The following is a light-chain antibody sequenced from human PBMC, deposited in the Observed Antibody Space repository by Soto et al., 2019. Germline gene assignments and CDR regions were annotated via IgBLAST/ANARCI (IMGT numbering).Light chain of an antibody. CDR3: HQYGSSPRT. J-gene: IGKJ4*01. V-gene: IGKV3-20*01. CDR1: QSVRSTY. CDR2: GAS. Sequence: EIVLTQSPGTLSVSPGERATLSCRASQSVRSTYLAWYQQKPSQAPRLLIYGASSRATGIPDRFSGSGSGTDFTLTISRLEPEDFAVYYCHQYGSSPRTFGGGTKVEIK.